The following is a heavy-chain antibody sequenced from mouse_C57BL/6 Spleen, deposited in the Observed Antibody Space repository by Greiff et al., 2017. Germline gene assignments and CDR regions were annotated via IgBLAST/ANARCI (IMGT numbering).Heavy chain of an antibody. CDR3: ARWATVGYFDV. V-gene: IGHV1-52*01. CDR2: IDPSDSET. D-gene: IGHD1-1*01. CDR1: GYTFTSYW. J-gene: IGHJ1*03. Sequence: QVQLKQPGAELVRPGSSVKLSCKASGYTFTSYWMHWVKQRPIQGLEWIGNIDPSDSETHYNQKFKDKATLTVDKSSSTAYMQLSSLTSEDSAVYYCARWATVGYFDVWGTGTTVTVSS.